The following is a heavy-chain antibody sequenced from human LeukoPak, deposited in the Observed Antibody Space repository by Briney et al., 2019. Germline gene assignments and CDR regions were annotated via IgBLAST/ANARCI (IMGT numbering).Heavy chain of an antibody. J-gene: IGHJ4*02. CDR2: IYTSGST. D-gene: IGHD6-13*01. V-gene: IGHV4-59*08. CDR3: ARHEAAAGPGDY. CDR1: GGSISSYY. Sequence: SENLSLTCTVSGGSISSYYWSWIRQPPGKGLEWIGRIYTSGSTNYNPSLKSRVTISVDMSKNQFSLKLSSVTAADTAVYYCARHEAAAGPGDYWGQGTLVTVSS.